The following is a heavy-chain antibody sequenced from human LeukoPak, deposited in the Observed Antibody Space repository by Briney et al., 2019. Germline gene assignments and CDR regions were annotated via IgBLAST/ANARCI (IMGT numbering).Heavy chain of an antibody. CDR3: AKHATDDY. CDR2: IRNDGKNK. CDR1: GFTFSKYG. J-gene: IGHJ4*02. Sequence: GGSLRLSCAASGFTFSKYGMYWVRQAPGKGLEWVAFIRNDGKNKYYTDSVKGRFTISRDNSKNTLSLQMNSLRAEDTAVYYCAKHATDDYWGQGTLVTVSS. V-gene: IGHV3-30*02.